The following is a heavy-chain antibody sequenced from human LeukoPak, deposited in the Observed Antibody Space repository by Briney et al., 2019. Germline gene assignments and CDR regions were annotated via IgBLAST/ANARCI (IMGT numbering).Heavy chain of an antibody. J-gene: IGHJ4*02. D-gene: IGHD3-10*01. Sequence: PSQTLSLTCTVSGGSMSSGDYYWSWIRQPPGKGLEWIGYIYYSGSTNYNPSLKSRVTISVDTSKNQFSLKLSSVTAADTAVYYCAREHGSGTYCDYWGQGTLVTVSS. CDR1: GGSMSSGDYY. CDR2: IYYSGST. V-gene: IGHV4-30-4*01. CDR3: AREHGSGTYCDY.